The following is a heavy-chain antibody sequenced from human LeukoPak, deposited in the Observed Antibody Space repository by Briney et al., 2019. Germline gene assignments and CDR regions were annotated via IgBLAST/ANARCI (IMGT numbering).Heavy chain of an antibody. CDR1: GYTFTSYG. V-gene: IGHV1-18*04. CDR2: ISAYNGNT. D-gene: IGHD3-10*01. CDR3: ARCSRYYYGSGSYYNSDDAFDI. Sequence: ASVKVSCKASGYTFTSYGISWVRQAPGQGLEWMGWISAYNGNTNYAQKLQGRVTMTTDTSTSTAYMELRSLRSDGTAVYYCARCSRYYYGSGSYYNSDDAFDIWGQGTMVTVSS. J-gene: IGHJ3*02.